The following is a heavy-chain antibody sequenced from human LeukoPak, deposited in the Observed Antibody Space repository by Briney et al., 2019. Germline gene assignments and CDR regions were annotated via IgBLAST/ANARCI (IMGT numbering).Heavy chain of an antibody. V-gene: IGHV4-59*01. J-gene: IGHJ4*02. Sequence: SETLSLTCTVSGSSITNYYWSWIRQSPGKGLEWIGYITYAGSTNYNPSLKSRVSISRDTSKYEFSLKVTSVTAADTAVYYCARVVEFQRQFDYWGQGVLVTVSS. CDR1: GSSITNYY. D-gene: IGHD6-25*01. CDR3: ARVVEFQRQFDY. CDR2: ITYAGST.